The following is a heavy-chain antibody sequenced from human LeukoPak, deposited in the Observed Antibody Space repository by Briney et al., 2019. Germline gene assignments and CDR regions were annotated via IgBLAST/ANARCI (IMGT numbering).Heavy chain of an antibody. CDR1: GGSFSGYY. CDR2: INRSGST. D-gene: IGHD2-2*03. V-gene: IGHV4-34*01. CDR3: ARGPGHCASTSCPFDY. J-gene: IGHJ4*02. Sequence: SETLSLTCAVYGGSFSGYYWSWIRQPPGKGLEWIGEINRSGSTNYNPSLKSRVTMSVDTSKNQFSLRLNSVTAADTAVYYCARGPGHCASTSCPFDYWGQGTLVTVSS.